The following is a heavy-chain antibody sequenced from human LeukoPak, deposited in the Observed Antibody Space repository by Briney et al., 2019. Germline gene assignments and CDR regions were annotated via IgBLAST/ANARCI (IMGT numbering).Heavy chain of an antibody. D-gene: IGHD3-10*01. CDR3: ARDEGSGRFDWFDP. CDR1: GGSISSSSYY. CDR2: IYYSGST. Sequence: SETLSLTCTVSGGSISSSSYYWGWIRQPPGKGLEWIGSIYYSGSTYYNPSLKSRVTISVDTSKNQFSLKLSSVTAADTAVYYCARDEGSGRFDWFDPWGQGTLVTVSS. J-gene: IGHJ5*02. V-gene: IGHV4-39*07.